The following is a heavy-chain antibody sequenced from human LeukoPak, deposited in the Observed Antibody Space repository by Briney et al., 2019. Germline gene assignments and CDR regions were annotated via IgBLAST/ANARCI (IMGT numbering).Heavy chain of an antibody. CDR2: ISYDGSNK. D-gene: IGHD3-16*02. J-gene: IGHJ4*02. CDR1: GFTFSSYA. CDR3: ARGSITFGGVIDYFDY. Sequence: PGRSLRLSCAASGFTFSSYAMHWVRQASGKGLEWVAVISYDGSNKYYADSVKGRFTISRDNSKNTLYLQMNSLRAEDTAVYYCARGSITFGGVIDYFDYWGQGTLVTVSS. V-gene: IGHV3-30*04.